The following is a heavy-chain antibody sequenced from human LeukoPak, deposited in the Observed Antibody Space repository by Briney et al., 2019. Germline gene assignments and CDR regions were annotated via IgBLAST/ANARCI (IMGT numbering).Heavy chain of an antibody. CDR1: GVTLRNYA. Sequence: PGGSLRLSCAASGVTLRNYAMTWIRHAPGKGLQWVSVISGDGESTYYANSVRGRFTISRDNSKNKMYLKMNNLRAEDTAIYYCAKDRDCSSTGCYVFANWGQGTLVTVSS. D-gene: IGHD2-2*01. V-gene: IGHV3-23*01. CDR3: AKDRDCSSTGCYVFAN. CDR2: ISGDGEST. J-gene: IGHJ4*02.